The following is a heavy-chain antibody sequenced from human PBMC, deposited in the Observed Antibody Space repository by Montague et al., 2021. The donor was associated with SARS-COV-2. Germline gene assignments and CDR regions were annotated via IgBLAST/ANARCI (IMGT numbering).Heavy chain of an antibody. CDR1: GDSTGCPNCY. CDR3: ARHRNYGDHSLDNWFHP. D-gene: IGHD4-17*01. V-gene: IGHV4-39*01. Sequence: SETLSLTCTVSGDSTGCPNCYWGWIRQAPGKGLDWIGTIYNSGTTYYNPSLKNRLTISIDTSKNQFSLKLTSVTAADTAVYYRARHRNYGDHSLDNWFHPWGQGTLVTVSS. CDR2: IYNSGTT. J-gene: IGHJ5*02.